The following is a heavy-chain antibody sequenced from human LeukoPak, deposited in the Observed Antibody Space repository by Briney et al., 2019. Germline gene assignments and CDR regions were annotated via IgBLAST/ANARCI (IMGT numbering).Heavy chain of an antibody. D-gene: IGHD3-9*01. J-gene: IGHJ4*02. CDR3: AKIYDILTGSDY. V-gene: IGHV3-23*01. Sequence: SGGSLRLSCAASGFTFSSYAMSWVRQAPGKGLGWVSSIRGSGGSTHYAHSVKGRFTISRDNSKNTLYLQMNSLRAEDTAVYYCAKIYDILTGSDYWGQGPLVTVSS. CDR1: GFTFSSYA. CDR2: IRGSGGST.